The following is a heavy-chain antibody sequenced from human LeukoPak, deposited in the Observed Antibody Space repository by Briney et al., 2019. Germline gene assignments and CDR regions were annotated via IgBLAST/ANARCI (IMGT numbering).Heavy chain of an antibody. V-gene: IGHV3-7*01. CDR2: IKQDGSEK. CDR3: ARGAAKPDSSGYYYVSDAFDI. Sequence: GGSLRLSCAASGFTFSSYWMSWVRQAPGKGLEWVANIKQDGSEKYYVDSVKGRFTISRDNAKNSLYLQMNSLRAEDTAVYYCARGAAKPDSSGYYYVSDAFDIWGQGTMVTVSS. D-gene: IGHD3-22*01. J-gene: IGHJ3*02. CDR1: GFTFSSYW.